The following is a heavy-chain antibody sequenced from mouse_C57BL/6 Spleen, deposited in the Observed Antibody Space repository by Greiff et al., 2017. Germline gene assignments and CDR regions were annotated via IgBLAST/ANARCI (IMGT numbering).Heavy chain of an antibody. J-gene: IGHJ3*01. V-gene: IGHV1-64*01. CDR3: ALDSSGVSWFAY. Sequence: VQLQQPGAELVKPGASVKLSCKASGYTFTSYWMHWVKQRPGQGLEWIGMIHPNSGSTNYNEKFKSKATLTVDKSSSTAYMQLSSLPSEDSAVYYCALDSSGVSWFAYWGQGTLVTVSA. D-gene: IGHD3-2*02. CDR1: GYTFTSYW. CDR2: IHPNSGST.